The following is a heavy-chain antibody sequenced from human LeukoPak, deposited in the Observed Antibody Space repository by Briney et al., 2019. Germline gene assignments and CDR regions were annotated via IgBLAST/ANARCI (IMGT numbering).Heavy chain of an antibody. V-gene: IGHV3-73*01. D-gene: IGHD2-2*01. Sequence: GGSLRLSCAASGFTFSGSPMHWVRQASGKGLEWVGRIRTKANSYATAYAASVKGRFTISRDDSKNTAYLQMNSLKTEDTAVYYCARSAYCSSTSCYRFDYWGQGTLVTVSS. CDR3: ARSAYCSSTSCYRFDY. CDR2: IRTKANSYAT. J-gene: IGHJ4*02. CDR1: GFTFSGSP.